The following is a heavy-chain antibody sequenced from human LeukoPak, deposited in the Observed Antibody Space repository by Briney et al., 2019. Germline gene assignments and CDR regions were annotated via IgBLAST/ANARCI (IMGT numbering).Heavy chain of an antibody. CDR3: ASRDYFDY. CDR2: ITADGGTT. CDR1: GFTFSTKS. V-gene: IGHV3-48*02. Sequence: PGGSLRLSCAVSGFTFSTKSMNCVRQAPGKGLEWVSYITADGGTTYYADSVKGRFTISRDNAKNSLYLQMNSLRDEDTAVYYCASRDYFDYWGQGTLVTVSS. J-gene: IGHJ4*02.